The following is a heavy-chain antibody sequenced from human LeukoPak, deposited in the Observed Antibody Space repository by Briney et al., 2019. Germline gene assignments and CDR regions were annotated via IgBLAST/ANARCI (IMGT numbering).Heavy chain of an antibody. CDR1: GGTFSSYA. CDR3: ARDLGSVIAAAGSDY. Sequence: SVKVSCKASGGTFSSYAISWVRQAPGQGLEWMGRIIPILGIANYAQKFQGRVTITADKSTSTAYMELSSLRSEDTAVYYCARDLGSVIAAAGSDYWGQGTLVTVSS. V-gene: IGHV1-69*04. CDR2: IIPILGIA. D-gene: IGHD6-13*01. J-gene: IGHJ4*02.